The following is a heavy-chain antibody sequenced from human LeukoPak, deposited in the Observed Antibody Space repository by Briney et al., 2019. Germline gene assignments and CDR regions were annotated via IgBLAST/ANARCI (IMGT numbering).Heavy chain of an antibody. CDR1: GFTFTNYL. CDR3: VREESGGYFDY. CDR2: IAPSVDTT. D-gene: IGHD2-8*02. J-gene: IGHJ4*02. V-gene: IGHV1-46*01. Sequence: AASVKVSCKSFGFTFTNYLLHWVRQAPGQGLEWVGRIAPSVDTTNYAQKFRGRVTMTRDTSTSTVYMELSSLRSDDTAIYHCVREESGGYFDYWGQGTLVTVSS.